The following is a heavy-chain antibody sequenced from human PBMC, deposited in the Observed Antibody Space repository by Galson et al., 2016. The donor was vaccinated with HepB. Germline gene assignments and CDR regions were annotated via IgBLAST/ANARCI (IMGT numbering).Heavy chain of an antibody. CDR1: GFFFYTYA. D-gene: IGHD3-10*01. Sequence: SCATSGFFFYTYAMSWVRQAPGKGLEWITTISGSGGSIYYADSVNGRFTISKDSSKDTLYLQMNSLRVEDTAIYYCAKDSWWVPGVIIDFDDWGQGTLVTVAS. V-gene: IGHV3-23*01. CDR2: ISGSGGSI. J-gene: IGHJ4*02. CDR3: AKDSWWVPGVIIDFDD.